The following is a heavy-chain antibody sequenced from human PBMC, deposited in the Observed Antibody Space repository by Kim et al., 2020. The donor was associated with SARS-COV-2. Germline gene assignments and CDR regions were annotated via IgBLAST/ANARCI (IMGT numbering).Heavy chain of an antibody. Sequence: SETLSLTCAVYGGSFSGYYWSWIRQPPGKGLEWIGEINHSGSTNYNPSIKRRVTISVDTSKNQFSLKLSSVTAADTAVYYCARGDIVVVVAATRVKNWFDPWGQGTLVTVSS. V-gene: IGHV4-34*01. CDR2: INHSGST. D-gene: IGHD2-15*01. J-gene: IGHJ5*02. CDR1: GGSFSGYY. CDR3: ARGDIVVVVAATRVKNWFDP.